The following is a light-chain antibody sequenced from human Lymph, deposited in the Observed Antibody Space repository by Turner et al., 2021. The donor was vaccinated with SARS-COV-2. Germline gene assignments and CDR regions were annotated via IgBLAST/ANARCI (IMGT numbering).Light chain of an antibody. J-gene: IGKJ4*02. CDR2: QVS. CDR1: QSLLYSNGKTY. CDR3: FQGTYYPYT. V-gene: IGKV2-30*01. Sequence: DVVMTQTPLSLSVTFGQPASISCKSNQSLLYSNGKTYLNWLQQRPGQAPKHLIYQVSKLDSGIPDRFSGSGSETDFTLKISRVEAEDLGVYYCFQGTYYPYTFGGGTKLEIK.